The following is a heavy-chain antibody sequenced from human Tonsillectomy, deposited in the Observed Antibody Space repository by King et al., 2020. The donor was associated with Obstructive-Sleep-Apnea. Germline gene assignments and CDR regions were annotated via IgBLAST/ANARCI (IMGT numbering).Heavy chain of an antibody. Sequence: VQLVESGGGVVQPGRSLRLSCAASGFTFSSYAMHWVRQAPGKGLEWVAVISYDESNKYYADSVKGRFTISRDNSKNTLYLQMNSLRAEDTAVYYCAREDGYSYGSLDYWGQGTLVTVSS. CDR3: AREDGYSYGSLDY. D-gene: IGHD5-18*01. CDR2: ISYDESNK. J-gene: IGHJ4*02. V-gene: IGHV3-30*04. CDR1: GFTFSSYA.